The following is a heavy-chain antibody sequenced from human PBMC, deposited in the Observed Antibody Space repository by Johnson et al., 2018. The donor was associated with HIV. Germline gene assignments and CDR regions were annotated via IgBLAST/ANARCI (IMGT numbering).Heavy chain of an antibody. CDR1: GFTFSDYY. Sequence: QVQLVESGGGLVKPGGSLRLSCAASGFTFSDYYMSWIRQAPWKGLEWVSYISSSGSTIYYADSVKGRFTISRDNAKNSLYLQMNSLRAEDTAVYYCTTDPMTMVQGVISAYDAFDIWGQGAMVTVSS. J-gene: IGHJ3*02. CDR3: TTDPMTMVQGVISAYDAFDI. CDR2: ISSSGSTI. D-gene: IGHD3-10*01. V-gene: IGHV3-11*04.